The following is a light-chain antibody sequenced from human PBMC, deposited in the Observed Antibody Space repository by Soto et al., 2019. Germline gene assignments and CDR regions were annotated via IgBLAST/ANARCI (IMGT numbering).Light chain of an antibody. CDR1: QNIRRY. V-gene: IGKV1-39*01. Sequence: DIQMTQSPSSLSASVGDRVTITCRASQNIRRYLNWYQQKQGKAPKLLIYATSSLQSGVPSRFSGSGSGADFTLTISSLQPEDFATYYXHQTSNIPFTFGGGTKVEN. CDR3: HQTSNIPFT. CDR2: ATS. J-gene: IGKJ4*01.